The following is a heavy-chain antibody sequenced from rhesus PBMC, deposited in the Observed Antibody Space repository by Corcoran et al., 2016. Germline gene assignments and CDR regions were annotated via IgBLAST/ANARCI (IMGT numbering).Heavy chain of an antibody. D-gene: IGHD2-39*01. CDR3: ARTPGNRFDV. CDR2: FSGSSEST. J-gene: IGHJ5-1*01. Sequence: QVQLQESGPGLVKPSETLSLTCAVSGYSISSGYYWGWIRLRPGKGLEYIGCFSGSSESTYYNPSLKSRVTISKDTSKNKFSLKLSSVTAADTAVYYCARTPGNRFDVWGPGVLVTVSS. CDR1: GYSISSGYY. V-gene: IGHV4-99*01.